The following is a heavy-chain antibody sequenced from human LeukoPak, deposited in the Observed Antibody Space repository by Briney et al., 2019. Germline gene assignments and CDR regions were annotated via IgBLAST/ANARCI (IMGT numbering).Heavy chain of an antibody. V-gene: IGHV3-20*04. D-gene: IGHD3-16*02. CDR2: FHWNGGST. CDR3: ARDQRVTFGGVIVAFDY. Sequence: GGPLSLSCAASGFIFDDYGVRWVRHAPGGGVVWVSCFHWNGGSTGYADSVKGRFTISRDNAKNSLYLQINSLRAEDTALYYCARDQRVTFGGVIVAFDYWVQGSLVTV. CDR1: GFIFDDYG. J-gene: IGHJ4*02.